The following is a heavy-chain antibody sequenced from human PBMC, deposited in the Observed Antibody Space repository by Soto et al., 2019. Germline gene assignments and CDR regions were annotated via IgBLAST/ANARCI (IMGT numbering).Heavy chain of an antibody. V-gene: IGHV1-69*13. Sequence: SVKVSCQASGGTFSSYAISWVRQAPGQGLEWMGGIIPIFGTANYAQKFQGRVTITADESTSTAYMELSSLRSEDTAVYYCARGGYCSSTSCYTFAEYFQHWGQGTLVTVSS. J-gene: IGHJ1*01. CDR1: GGTFSSYA. CDR3: ARGGYCSSTSCYTFAEYFQH. CDR2: IIPIFGTA. D-gene: IGHD2-2*02.